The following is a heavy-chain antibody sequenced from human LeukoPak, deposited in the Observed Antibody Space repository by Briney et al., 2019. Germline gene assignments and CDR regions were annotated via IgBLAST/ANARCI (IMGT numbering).Heavy chain of an antibody. Sequence: PGGSLRLSCAASGFTFTKYWMSWVRQAPGKGVEWVANIKQDGSEKYYVDSVKGRFTISRDNAKNSLYLQMNSLRAEDTAVYYCHTSVAGASFDYWGRGALVTVSS. CDR2: IKQDGSEK. V-gene: IGHV3-7*01. J-gene: IGHJ4*02. CDR1: GFTFTKYW. D-gene: IGHD6-19*01. CDR3: HTSVAGASFDY.